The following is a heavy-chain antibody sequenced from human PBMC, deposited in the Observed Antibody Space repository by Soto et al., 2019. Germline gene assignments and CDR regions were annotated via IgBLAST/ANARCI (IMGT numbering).Heavy chain of an antibody. CDR1: GYTFIYFW. D-gene: IGHD3-10*01. CDR2: IYPGASDI. V-gene: IGHV5-51*01. J-gene: IGHJ4*02. CDR3: ARQGTSRGSDYAAFDF. Sequence: PGESLKISCHVSGYTFIYFWVAWVRQVPGKGLEWMGVIYPGASDIRYSPSFEGHVTISAEKSTNTAYLQWSSLEAADTAIYYCARQGTSRGSDYAAFDFWGPGTLVTVSS.